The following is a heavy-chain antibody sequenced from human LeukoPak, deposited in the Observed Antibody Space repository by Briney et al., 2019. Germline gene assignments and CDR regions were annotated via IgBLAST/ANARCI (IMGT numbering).Heavy chain of an antibody. CDR3: ARPVTISGPYDASDI. CDR1: GDSISSYY. Sequence: SETLSLTCTVSGDSISSYYWSWIRQPPGKGLEWIGYIYYSGGTDYNPSLKSRVTISVDTSKNQFSLKLRSVTAADTAVYYCARPVTISGPYDASDIWGQGTMVTVSP. D-gene: IGHD5-24*01. J-gene: IGHJ3*02. V-gene: IGHV4-59*08. CDR2: IYYSGGT.